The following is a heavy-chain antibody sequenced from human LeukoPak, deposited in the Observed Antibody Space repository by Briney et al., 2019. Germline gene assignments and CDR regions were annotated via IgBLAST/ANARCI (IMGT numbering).Heavy chain of an antibody. Sequence: PGGSLRLSCAASGFTFSNYWMSWVRQAPGKGLEWVANIKSDGSEKYYVDSVKGRFTISRDNAKNSLYLQMNSLRDEDTAVYYCASSGSYRFDYWGQGTLVTVSS. CDR1: GFTFSNYW. J-gene: IGHJ4*02. V-gene: IGHV3-7*01. CDR3: ASSGSYRFDY. CDR2: IKSDGSEK. D-gene: IGHD1-26*01.